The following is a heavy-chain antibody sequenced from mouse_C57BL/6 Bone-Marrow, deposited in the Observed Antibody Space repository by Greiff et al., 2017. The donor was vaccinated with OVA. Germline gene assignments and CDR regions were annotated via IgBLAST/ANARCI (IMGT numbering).Heavy chain of an antibody. J-gene: IGHJ3*01. CDR1: GYTFTSYG. Sequence: VHLQESGAELARPVASVKLSCPASGYTFTSYGISWVKQRTGQGLEWIGEIYPRSGNTYYNEKFKGKATLTADKSSSTAYMELRSLTSEDSAVYFCARWDYPFAYWGQGTLVTVSA. V-gene: IGHV1-81*01. CDR3: ARWDYPFAY. D-gene: IGHD2-4*01. CDR2: IYPRSGNT.